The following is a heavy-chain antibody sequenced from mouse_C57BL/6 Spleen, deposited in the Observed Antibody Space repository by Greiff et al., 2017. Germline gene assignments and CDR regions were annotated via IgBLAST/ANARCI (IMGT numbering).Heavy chain of an antibody. D-gene: IGHD1-1*01. J-gene: IGHJ1*03. V-gene: IGHV8-8*01. CDR3: ARNYYGSSSWYFDV. CDR2: IWWDDDK. Sequence: QVTLKESGPGILQPSQTLSLTCSFSGFSLSTFGMGVGWIRQPSGKGLEWLAHIWWDDDKYYTPALKSRLTISKDTSKNQVFLKIANVDTADTATYYCARNYYGSSSWYFDVWGTGTTVTVSS. CDR1: GFSLSTFGMG.